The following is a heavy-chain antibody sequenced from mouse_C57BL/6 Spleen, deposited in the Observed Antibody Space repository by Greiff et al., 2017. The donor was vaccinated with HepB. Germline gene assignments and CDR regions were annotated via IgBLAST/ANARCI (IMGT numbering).Heavy chain of an antibody. CDR1: GYSFTGYY. J-gene: IGHJ3*01. CDR3: ASTAQAWFAY. CDR2: INPSTGGT. V-gene: IGHV1-42*01. D-gene: IGHD3-2*02. Sequence: EVMLVESGPELVKPGASVKISCKASGYSFTGYYMNWVKQSPEKSLEWIGEINPSTGGTTYNQKFKAKATLTVDKSSSTAYMQLKSLTSEDSAVYYCASTAQAWFAYWGQGTLVTVSA.